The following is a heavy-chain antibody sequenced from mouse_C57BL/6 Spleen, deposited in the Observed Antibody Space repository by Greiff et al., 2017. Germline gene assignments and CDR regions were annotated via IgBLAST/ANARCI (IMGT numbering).Heavy chain of an antibody. CDR1: GYTFTDYY. J-gene: IGHJ1*03. V-gene: IGHV1-19*01. Sequence: VQLKESGPVLVKPGASVKMSCKASGYTFTDYYMNWVKQSHGKSLEWIGVINPYNGGTSYNQKFKGKATLTVDKSSSTAYMELNSLTSEDSAVYYCARRDGGYFDVWGTGTTVTVSS. CDR3: ARRDGGYFDV. CDR2: INPYNGGT. D-gene: IGHD3-3*01.